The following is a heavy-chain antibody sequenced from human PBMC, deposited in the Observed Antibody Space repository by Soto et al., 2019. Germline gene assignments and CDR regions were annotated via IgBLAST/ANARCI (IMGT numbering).Heavy chain of an antibody. Sequence: SETLSLTCTVSGGSVSSGSYYWSWIRQPPGKGLEWIGYINHSGSTNYNPSLKSRVTISVDTSKNQFSLKLSSVTAADTAVYYCARVAYCSSTSCYSSYYYYYMDVWGKGTTVTVSS. D-gene: IGHD2-2*01. CDR1: GGSVSSGSYY. CDR2: INHSGST. J-gene: IGHJ6*03. V-gene: IGHV4-61*01. CDR3: ARVAYCSSTSCYSSYYYYYMDV.